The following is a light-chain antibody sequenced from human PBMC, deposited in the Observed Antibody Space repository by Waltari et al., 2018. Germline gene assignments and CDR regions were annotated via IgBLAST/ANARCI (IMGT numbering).Light chain of an antibody. J-gene: IGKJ5*01. Sequence: DIQLTQSPSSLSASVGDRVIITCRASQGISTHLAWYQQKPGKAPKLLIYTASTLQSGVPSRFIGSGSGTEFTLTISSLQPEDFAAYYCQQRNNYPITFGQGTRLEI. V-gene: IGKV1-9*01. CDR1: QGISTH. CDR3: QQRNNYPIT. CDR2: TAS.